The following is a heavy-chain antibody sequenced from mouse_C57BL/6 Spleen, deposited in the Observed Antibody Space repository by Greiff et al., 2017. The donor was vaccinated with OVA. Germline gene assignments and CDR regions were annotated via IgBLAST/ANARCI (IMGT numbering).Heavy chain of an antibody. CDR3: ARYSKRSIFDY. CDR1: GYTFTSYW. D-gene: IGHD2-5*01. CDR2: IHPNSGST. Sequence: QVQLQQSGAELVKPGASVKLSCKASGYTFTSYWMHWVKQRPGQGLEWIGMIHPNSGSTNYNEKFKSKATLTVDKSSSTAYMQLSSLTSEDSAVYYCARYSKRSIFDYWGQGTTLTVSS. V-gene: IGHV1-64*01. J-gene: IGHJ2*01.